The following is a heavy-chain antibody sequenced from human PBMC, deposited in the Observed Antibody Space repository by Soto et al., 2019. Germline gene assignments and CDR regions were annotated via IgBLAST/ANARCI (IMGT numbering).Heavy chain of an antibody. CDR2: INTYDGNT. Sequence: ASVKVSCKASGYTFTSYGITWVRQAPGQGLDWMGWINTYDGNTNFAQKFQGRVTMITDTSTSTVYMELRSLTSDDTAVYYCARGYSSSSRGDYWGQGTLVTVSS. CDR3: ARGYSSSSRGDY. V-gene: IGHV1-18*01. J-gene: IGHJ4*02. D-gene: IGHD6-6*01. CDR1: GYTFTSYG.